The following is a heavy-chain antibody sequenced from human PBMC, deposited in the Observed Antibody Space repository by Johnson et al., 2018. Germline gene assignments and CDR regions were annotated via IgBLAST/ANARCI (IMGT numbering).Heavy chain of an antibody. V-gene: IGHV3-30-3*01. CDR3: ARDQRQYASGDYYKPFGGAQP. D-gene: IGHD3-10*01. J-gene: IGHJ1*01. CDR1: GFNFRNYA. CDR2: ISYDGDNK. Sequence: QVQLVQSGGAVVQPGGSLRLSCTASGFNFRNYALHWVRQAPGKGLDWVTFISYDGDNKFSADSVKGRFTISRDNSNNTVNLQMHSVRPEDTAVDYCARDQRQYASGDYYKPFGGAQPWGQGVLVTVSS.